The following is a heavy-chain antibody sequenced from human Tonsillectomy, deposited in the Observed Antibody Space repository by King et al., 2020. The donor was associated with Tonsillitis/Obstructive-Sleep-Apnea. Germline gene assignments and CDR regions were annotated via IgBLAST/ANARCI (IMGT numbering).Heavy chain of an antibody. CDR2: ISAYNGNP. CDR1: GYTFTNYG. CDR3: ARADLQYYYYYYMDV. V-gene: IGHV1-18*01. Sequence: QLVQSGDEVKKPGASVKVSCEASGYTFTNYGISWVRQAPGQGLEWMGWISAYNGNPKYAQKLQDRVTMTTDTSTSTAYMELRSLRSDDTAVYYCARADLQYYYYYYMDVWGKGTTVTVSS. J-gene: IGHJ6*03.